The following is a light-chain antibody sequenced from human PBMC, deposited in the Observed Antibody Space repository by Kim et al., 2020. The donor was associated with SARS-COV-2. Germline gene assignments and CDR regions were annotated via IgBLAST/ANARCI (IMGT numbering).Light chain of an antibody. CDR3: QQRINWPLT. V-gene: IGKV3-11*01. J-gene: IGKJ4*01. CDR2: DAS. CDR1: QSVSSY. Sequence: LSPGDRATLSCRARQSVSSYLAWYQQKPGQAPRLLIYDASNSATGIPARFSGSGSGTDFTLTISSLEPEDFVVYYCQQRINWPLTFGGGTKVDIK.